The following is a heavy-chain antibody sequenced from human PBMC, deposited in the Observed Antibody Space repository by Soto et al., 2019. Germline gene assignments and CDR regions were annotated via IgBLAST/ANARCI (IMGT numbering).Heavy chain of an antibody. J-gene: IGHJ5*02. CDR2: ISYDGSNK. CDR3: AKEKRWPNWFDP. Sequence: QVQLVESGGGVVQPGRSLRLSCAASGFTFSSYGMHWVRQAPGKGLEWVAVISYDGSNKYYADSVKGRFAITRDNSKNTLYLEMNSLRAEDTAVYYWAKEKRWPNWFDPWGQGTLVTVSS. D-gene: IGHD2-15*01. CDR1: GFTFSSYG. V-gene: IGHV3-30*18.